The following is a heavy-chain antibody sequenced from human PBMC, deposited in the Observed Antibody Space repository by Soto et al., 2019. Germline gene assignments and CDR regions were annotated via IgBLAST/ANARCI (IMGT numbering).Heavy chain of an antibody. J-gene: IGHJ4*02. D-gene: IGHD1-1*01. CDR1: VESFGGDS. CDR3: ARSPTNFNYVWKNATY. Sequence: QVRLQQWGAGVLKPSETLSLTCAVYVESFGGDSWTWVRQPPGKGLEWLGEIDHSGSTNYNPSLKSRVTISVDTSKNQFSLKMRPVTAADTAVYYCARSPTNFNYVWKNATYWGQGTLVTVSS. CDR2: IDHSGST. V-gene: IGHV4-34*01.